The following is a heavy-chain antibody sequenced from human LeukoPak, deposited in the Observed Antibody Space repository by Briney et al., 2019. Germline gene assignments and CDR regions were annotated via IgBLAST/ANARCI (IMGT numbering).Heavy chain of an antibody. CDR3: ARDPGRGYSAAFDI. J-gene: IGHJ3*02. CDR1: GGSFSGYY. V-gene: IGHV4-34*01. CDR2: INHSGST. Sequence: PSETLSLTCAVYGGSFSGYYWSWIRQPPGKGLEWIGEINHSGSTNYNPSLKSRVTISVDTSKNQFSLKLSSVTAADTAVYYCARDPGRGYSAAFDIWGQGTMVTVSS. D-gene: IGHD5-18*01.